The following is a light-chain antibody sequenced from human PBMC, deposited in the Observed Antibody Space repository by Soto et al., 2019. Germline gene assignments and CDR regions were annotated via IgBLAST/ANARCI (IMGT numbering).Light chain of an antibody. J-gene: IGKJ1*01. CDR1: QSVSSSY. CDR3: QHYGISPWT. CDR2: ASS. V-gene: IGKV3-20*01. Sequence: EIVLTQSPGTLSLSPGERATLSCRASQSVSSSYLAWFQQKPGQAPRLLIYASSSRATGIPDRFSGSGSGTDFTLTISRLEPEDFAVYYCQHYGISPWTFGQGTKVEIK.